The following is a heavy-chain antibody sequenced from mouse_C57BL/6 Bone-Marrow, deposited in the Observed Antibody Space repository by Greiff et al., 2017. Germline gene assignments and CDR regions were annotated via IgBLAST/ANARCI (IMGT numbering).Heavy chain of an antibody. Sequence: QVQLQQPGAELVKPGASVKMSCKASGYTFTSYWITWVKQRPGQGLEWIGDIYPGSGSTNYNEKFKSKATLTVDTSSSTAYMQLSSRTSEDSAVYYCARSWPNWALAMDYWGQGTSVTVSS. D-gene: IGHD4-1*02. J-gene: IGHJ4*01. CDR3: ARSWPNWALAMDY. CDR2: IYPGSGST. V-gene: IGHV1-55*01. CDR1: GYTFTSYW.